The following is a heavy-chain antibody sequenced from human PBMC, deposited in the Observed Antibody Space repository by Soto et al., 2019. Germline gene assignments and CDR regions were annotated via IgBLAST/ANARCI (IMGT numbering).Heavy chain of an antibody. V-gene: IGHV4-34*01. CDR1: GGSFSGYY. J-gene: IGHJ2*01. CDR2: INHSGST. CDR3: ARRTRQQPNWYFDL. Sequence: QVQLQQWGAGLLKPSETLSLTCAVYGGSFSGYYWSWIRQPPGKGLEWIGEINHSGSTNYNPSLKSRVTISVDTSKNQFSPKLSSVTAADTAVYYCARRTRQQPNWYFDLWGRGTLVTVSS. D-gene: IGHD6-13*01.